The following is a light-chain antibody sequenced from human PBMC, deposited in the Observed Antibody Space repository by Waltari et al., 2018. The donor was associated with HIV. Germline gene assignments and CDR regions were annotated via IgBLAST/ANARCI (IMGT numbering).Light chain of an antibody. Sequence: EIVLTQSPATLSLSPGERATLSGRASQRVSSYLAWYQQKPGQAPRLLIYDASNRATGIPARFSGSGSGTDFTLTISSLEPEDFAVYYCQQRSNWPPWTFGQGTKVEIK. V-gene: IGKV3-11*01. J-gene: IGKJ1*01. CDR2: DAS. CDR3: QQRSNWPPWT. CDR1: QRVSSY.